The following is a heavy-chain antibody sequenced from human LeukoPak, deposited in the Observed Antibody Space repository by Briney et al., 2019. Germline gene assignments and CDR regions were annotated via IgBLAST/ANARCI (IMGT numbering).Heavy chain of an antibody. V-gene: IGHV4-30-2*01. CDR3: ARESSSSSHAFDI. J-gene: IGHJ3*02. CDR2: IYHSGST. Sequence: SETLSLTCTVSGGSISSGGYYWSWIRQPPGKGLEWIGYIYHSGSTYYNPSLKSRVTISVDRSKNQFSLKLSSVTAADTAVYYCARESSSSSHAFDIWGQGTMVTVSS. CDR1: GGSISSGGYY. D-gene: IGHD6-6*01.